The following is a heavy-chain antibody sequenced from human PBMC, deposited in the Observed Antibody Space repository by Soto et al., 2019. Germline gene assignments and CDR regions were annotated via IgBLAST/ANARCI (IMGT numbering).Heavy chain of an antibody. D-gene: IGHD3-10*01. CDR2: ISYDGSNK. CDR3: AKDAEVVRGVIITNNWFDP. CDR1: GFTFISYG. Sequence: PWGSLSLSCAASGFTFISYGMHWVRQAPGKGLEWVAVISYDGSNKYYADSVKGRLTISRDNSKNTLYLQMNSLRAEDTAVYYCAKDAEVVRGVIITNNWFDPWGQGTLVTVSS. J-gene: IGHJ5*02. V-gene: IGHV3-30*18.